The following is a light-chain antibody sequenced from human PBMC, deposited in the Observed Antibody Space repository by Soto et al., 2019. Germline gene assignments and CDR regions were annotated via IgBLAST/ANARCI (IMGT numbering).Light chain of an antibody. CDR1: RSDVGAYNY. J-gene: IGLJ1*01. CDR3: SSFTSRCTFV. Sequence: QSALTQPASVSGSPGQSIAISCTGTRSDVGAYNYVSWYQQHPGKAPKLMISEVTNRPSGVSDRFSGSKSGNTASLTISGLQAEDEPDYYCSSFTSRCTFVFGTGTKLTVL. V-gene: IGLV2-14*01. CDR2: EVT.